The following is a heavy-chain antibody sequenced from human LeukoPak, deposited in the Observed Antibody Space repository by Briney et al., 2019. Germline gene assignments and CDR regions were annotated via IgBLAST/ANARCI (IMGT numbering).Heavy chain of an antibody. CDR1: GGTFSSYA. CDR3: ARGGSYTGGEDY. D-gene: IGHD1-26*01. CDR2: IIPILGIA. Sequence: WASGKVSCKAAGGTFSSYAISWVRQAPGQWLEWMGRIIPILGIANYAQKSQGRVTITADKSTSTAYMELSSLRSADTAVYYCARGGSYTGGEDYWGQGTLVTVSS. J-gene: IGHJ4*02. V-gene: IGHV1-69*04.